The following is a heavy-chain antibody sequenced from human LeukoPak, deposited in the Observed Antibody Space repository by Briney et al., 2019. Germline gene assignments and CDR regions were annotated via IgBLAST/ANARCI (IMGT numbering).Heavy chain of an antibody. CDR2: IYPGDSDT. D-gene: IGHD3-16*01. Sequence: GESLKSSCKAFVYRVIRSCIGWVCQTPAKGLEWVGIIYPGDSDTSYRHSFEGQVTISADKSIGTAFLQWRSLKASDSAIYYCAKNTGEGNYFDHWGQGSLVTVSS. V-gene: IGHV5-51*01. CDR1: VYRVIRSC. CDR3: AKNTGEGNYFDH. J-gene: IGHJ4*02.